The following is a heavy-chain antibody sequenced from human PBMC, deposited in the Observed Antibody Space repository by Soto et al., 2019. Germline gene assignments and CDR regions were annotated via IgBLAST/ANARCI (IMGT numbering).Heavy chain of an antibody. D-gene: IGHD6-19*01. CDR1: GFSFSNYA. CDR3: ARAFLAGTGGDF. J-gene: IGHJ4*02. V-gene: IGHV3-30*04. Sequence: QVQLVESGGGVVQPGRSLRLSCAASGFSFSNYAMQWVRHAPGKGLEWVTVISNDGRNDYYADSVKGRFTIFRDNSKNTVCLQMNSLRAEDTAVYCCARAFLAGTGGDFWGQGTLVTVSS. CDR2: ISNDGRND.